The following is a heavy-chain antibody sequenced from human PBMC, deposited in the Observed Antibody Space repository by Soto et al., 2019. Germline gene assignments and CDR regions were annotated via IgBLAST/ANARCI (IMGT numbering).Heavy chain of an antibody. CDR2: ISDNGVFA. J-gene: IGHJ4*02. V-gene: IGHV3-23*01. Sequence: SGGSLRLSCAASGFTFSGYSMSWVRQAPGKGLEWVSVISDNGVFAFYPDSVRGRFSISRDNSRNTLFLQMSSLRVEDTAVYYCAQHDSGPDKGIDNWGQGTLVTVSS. D-gene: IGHD5-12*01. CDR3: AQHDSGPDKGIDN. CDR1: GFTFSGYS.